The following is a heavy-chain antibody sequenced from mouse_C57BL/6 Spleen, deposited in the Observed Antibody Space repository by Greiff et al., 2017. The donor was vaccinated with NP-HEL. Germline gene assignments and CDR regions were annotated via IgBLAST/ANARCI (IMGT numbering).Heavy chain of an antibody. D-gene: IGHD1-1*01. Sequence: QQSCKASGYTFTSYWMHWVKQRPGRGLEWIGRIDPNSGGTKYNEKFKSKATLTVDKPSSTAYMQLSSLTSEDSAVYYCARNPYYYGSTSFDYWGQGTTLTVSS. CDR2: IDPNSGGT. J-gene: IGHJ2*01. CDR3: ARNPYYYGSTSFDY. CDR1: GYTFTSYW. V-gene: IGHV1-72*01.